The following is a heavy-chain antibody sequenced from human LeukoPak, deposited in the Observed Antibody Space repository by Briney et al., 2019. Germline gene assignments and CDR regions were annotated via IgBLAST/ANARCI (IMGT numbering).Heavy chain of an antibody. CDR1: GFTFSSYA. D-gene: IGHD6-13*01. Sequence: GGSLRLSCAASGFTFSSYAMHWVRQAPGKGLEWVAVISYDGSNKYYADSVKGRFTISRDNSKNTLYLQMNSLRAEDTAVYYCARDHASIWPAAAEGDFQHWGQGTLVTVSS. V-gene: IGHV3-30*04. CDR2: ISYDGSNK. CDR3: ARDHASIWPAAAEGDFQH. J-gene: IGHJ1*01.